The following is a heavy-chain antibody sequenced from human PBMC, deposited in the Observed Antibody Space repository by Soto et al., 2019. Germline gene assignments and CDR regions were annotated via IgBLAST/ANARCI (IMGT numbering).Heavy chain of an antibody. CDR2: IYYSGST. J-gene: IGHJ5*02. CDR1: GGSVSSGSYY. V-gene: IGHV4-61*01. D-gene: IGHD1-7*01. Sequence: QVQLQESGPGLVKPSETLSLTCTVSGGSVSSGSYYWSWIRQPPGKGLEWIGYIYYSGSTNYNPSRTSRVTISVDTSKHQFSLKLSAVTAADTAVYYCARDDNWNYGSWFDPWGQGTLVTVSS. CDR3: ARDDNWNYGSWFDP.